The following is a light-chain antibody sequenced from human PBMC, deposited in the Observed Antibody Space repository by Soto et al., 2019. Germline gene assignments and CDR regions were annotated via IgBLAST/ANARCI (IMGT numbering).Light chain of an antibody. CDR3: SSYTTTSTLV. CDR2: EVR. Sequence: QSALTQPASVSGAPGQSSTSACTGTNRDVGSYNLVSWYQQRPGEAPKLIISEVRNRPSGISYRFTGSKSGNTASLTISGLQAEDEADYYCSSYTTTSTLVFGGGTKVTVL. V-gene: IGLV2-14*01. CDR1: NRDVGSYNL. J-gene: IGLJ3*02.